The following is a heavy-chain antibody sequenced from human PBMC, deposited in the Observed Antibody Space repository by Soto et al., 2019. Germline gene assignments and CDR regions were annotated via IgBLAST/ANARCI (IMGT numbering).Heavy chain of an antibody. J-gene: IGHJ4*02. D-gene: IGHD2-15*01. CDR3: AAWAEGATEVH. CDR1: GFSFSVYG. CDR2: IWYDASKQ. V-gene: IGHV3-33*01. Sequence: ILSCETSGFSFSVYGMHWVRQAPGKGLEWVAVIWYDASKQFYAASVEGRFTISRDNSKAILYLQMNSLRAEDTAVYYCAAWAEGATEVHWGQGTLGTVAS.